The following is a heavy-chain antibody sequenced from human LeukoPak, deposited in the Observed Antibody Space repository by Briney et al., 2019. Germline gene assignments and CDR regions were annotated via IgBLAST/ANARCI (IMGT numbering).Heavy chain of an antibody. CDR1: GYSFTSYW. D-gene: IGHD3-22*01. J-gene: IGHJ3*02. CDR2: IYPGDSDT. V-gene: IGHV5-51*01. CDR3: ARYSSGYYYGGGAFDI. Sequence: GESLKISCKGSGYSFTSYWIGWVRQMPGKGLEWMGLIYPGDSDTRYSPSFQGQVTISADKSISTAYLQWSSLKASDTAMYYCARYSSGYYYGGGAFDIWGQGTMVTVSS.